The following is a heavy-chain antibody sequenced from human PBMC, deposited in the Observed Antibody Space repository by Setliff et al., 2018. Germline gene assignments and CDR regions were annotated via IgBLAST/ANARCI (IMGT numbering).Heavy chain of an antibody. V-gene: IGHV4-61*02. CDR2: IYTSGST. Sequence: SETLSLTCTVSGGSISSGSYYWSWIRQPAGKGLEWIGRIYTSGSTNYNPSLKSRVNISVDTSKNQFSLKLSSVTAADTAVYYCARGGGGLLWFGELSRYYFDYWGQGTLVTVSS. D-gene: IGHD3-10*01. J-gene: IGHJ4*02. CDR3: ARGGGGLLWFGELSRYYFDY. CDR1: GGSISSGSYY.